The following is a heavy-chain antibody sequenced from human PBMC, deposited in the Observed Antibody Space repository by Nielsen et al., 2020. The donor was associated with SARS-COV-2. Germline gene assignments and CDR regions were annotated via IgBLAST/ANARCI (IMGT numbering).Heavy chain of an antibody. CDR3: ARNVWNILTGYDTSFDY. J-gene: IGHJ4*02. CDR1: GCSVSSGSYY. CDR2: IYYSGST. V-gene: IGHV4-61*01. Sequence: ESLKISCTVSGCSVSSGSYYWSWIRQPPGKGLEWIGYIYYSGSTNYNPSLKSRVTISVDTSKNQFSLKLSSVTAADTAVYYCARNVWNILTGYDTSFDYWGQGTLVTVSS. D-gene: IGHD3-9*01.